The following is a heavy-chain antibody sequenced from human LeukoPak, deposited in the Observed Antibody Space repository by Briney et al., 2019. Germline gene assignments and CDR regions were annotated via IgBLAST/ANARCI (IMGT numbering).Heavy chain of an antibody. CDR1: GFTFSSYW. CDR2: IKQDGSEK. D-gene: IGHD3-3*01. CDR3: ARDGYDFWSGYNWFDP. J-gene: IGHJ5*02. Sequence: GGSLRLSCAASGFTFSSYWMSWVRQAPGKGLEWVANIKQDGSEKYYVDSVKGRFTISRDNAKNSLYLQMNSLRAEDTAVYYCARDGYDFWSGYNWFDPWGQGTLVTVSS. V-gene: IGHV3-7*01.